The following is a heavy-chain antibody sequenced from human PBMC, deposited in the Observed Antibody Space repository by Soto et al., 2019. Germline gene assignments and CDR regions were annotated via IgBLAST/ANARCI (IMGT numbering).Heavy chain of an antibody. CDR3: APLSVSLSGPYGIHV. Sequence: SETLSLTCSVSGYSVTSSDYHSAWSRQPPGQALERLARMFYSGLTYYNPSLKSRVTLSVDTSKNQYSVSLSSVTAADTAVYYCAPLSVSLSGPYGIHVWGQGTTVTVSS. J-gene: IGHJ6*02. D-gene: IGHD2-15*01. CDR1: GYSVTSSDYH. V-gene: IGHV4-39*01. CDR2: MFYSGLT.